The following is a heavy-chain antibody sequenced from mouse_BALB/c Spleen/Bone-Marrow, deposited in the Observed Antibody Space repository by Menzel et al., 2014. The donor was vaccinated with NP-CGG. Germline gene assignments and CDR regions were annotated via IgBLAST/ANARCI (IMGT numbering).Heavy chain of an antibody. D-gene: IGHD2-14*01. CDR3: DRGRYDWYFDV. J-gene: IGHJ1*01. Sequence: VTLKESGANLVRPGALVKLSCKASGFNIKDHYIHWVWQRPEQDLEWIGWIDPENGTTINDPRFQGKAIITADTSSNTAYLQVSSLTSEDTAVYYCDRGRYDWYFDVWGAGTTVTVSS. CDR2: IDPENGTT. CDR1: GFNIKDHY. V-gene: IGHV14-1*02.